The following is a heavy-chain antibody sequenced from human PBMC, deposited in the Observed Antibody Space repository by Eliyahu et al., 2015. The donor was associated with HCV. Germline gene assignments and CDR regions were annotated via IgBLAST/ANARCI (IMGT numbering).Heavy chain of an antibody. V-gene: IGHV4-39*02. D-gene: IGHD1-26*01. CDR2: VSYGGST. CDR3: ASLRVGATRYYFHGMDV. Sequence: QLLLQESGPGLVKPSETLSXXCXVSGXSISSTSYYWGWIRQPPGKGLEWIGXVSYGGSTYYNXSLKSRITISSETSKNRFSLKLNSVTAADTAIYYCASLRVGATRYYFHGMDVWGQGATVTVSS. CDR1: GXSISSTSYY. J-gene: IGHJ6*02.